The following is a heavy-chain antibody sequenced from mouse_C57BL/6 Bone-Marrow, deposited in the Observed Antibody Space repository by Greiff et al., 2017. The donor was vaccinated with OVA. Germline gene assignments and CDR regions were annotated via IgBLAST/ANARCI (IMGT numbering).Heavy chain of an antibody. CDR3: ASWDGGYVGV. CDR1: GYTFTSYG. J-gene: IGHJ1*03. D-gene: IGHD4-1*01. CDR2: IYPRSGNT. Sequence: QVQLQQSGAELARPGASVKLSCKASGYTFTSYGISWVKQRTGQGLEWIGEIYPRSGNTYYNEKFKGKATLTADKSSSTAYMELRSLTSEDSAVYFCASWDGGYVGVWGTGTTVTVSS. V-gene: IGHV1-81*01.